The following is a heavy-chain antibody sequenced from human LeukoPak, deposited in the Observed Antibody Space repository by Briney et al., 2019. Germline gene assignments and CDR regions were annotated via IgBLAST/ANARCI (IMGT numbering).Heavy chain of an antibody. V-gene: IGHV3-7*01. J-gene: IGHJ3*02. CDR2: IKEDGTAK. CDR1: GFTFTSYW. CDR3: AIYPGVPAANSVGHFDM. D-gene: IGHD6-25*01. Sequence: GGSLSLSCEASGFTFTSYWMSWVRQIEGRGLGWVADIKEDGTAKNYVDSGRGRSSICRDNAEKSLHLQMNSQRAKDTAIIYCAIYPGVPAANSVGHFDMWGQGTVVIVSS.